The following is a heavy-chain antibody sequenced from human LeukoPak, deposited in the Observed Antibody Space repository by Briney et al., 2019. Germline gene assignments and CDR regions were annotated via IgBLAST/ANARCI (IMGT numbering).Heavy chain of an antibody. Sequence: GGSLRLSCAASGFTFTCCGMHWVRQAPGKGLEWLAVISYHGSNIYYADSVKGRFTISRDNSKNTLYLQMNSLRAEDTAVYYCASGTHTAKPEGMDVWGQGTTVTVSS. J-gene: IGHJ6*02. CDR1: GFTFTCCG. CDR3: ASGTHTAKPEGMDV. V-gene: IGHV3-30*03. CDR2: ISYHGSNI. D-gene: IGHD1-7*01.